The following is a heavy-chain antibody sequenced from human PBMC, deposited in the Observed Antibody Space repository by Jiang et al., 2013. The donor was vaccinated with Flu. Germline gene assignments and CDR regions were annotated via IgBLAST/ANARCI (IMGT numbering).Heavy chain of an antibody. CDR2: IDHTETA. V-gene: IGHV4-34*01. CDR3: ARGLGDFWSGYSPPV. J-gene: IGHJ3*01. CDR1: GGAFSGYY. Sequence: LLKPSETLSLTCAVYGGAFSGYYWSWIRQSPGKGLELIGEIDHTETAKYNPSLQSRVTVSVDRAKNQFSLRLTYVTAADTAVYYCARGLGDFWSGYSPPVWGQGTRVTVSS. D-gene: IGHD3-3*01.